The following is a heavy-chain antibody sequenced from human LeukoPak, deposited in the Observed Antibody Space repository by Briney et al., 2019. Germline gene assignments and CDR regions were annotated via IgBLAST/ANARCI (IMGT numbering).Heavy chain of an antibody. J-gene: IGHJ3*02. CDR1: GYSFANYW. Sequence: GESLKISCKASGYSFANYWVGWVRQMPGKGLEWMGIIYPGDSDTKYSPSFQGQVTISADKSISTAYLQWSSLKASDTAMYYCARHYYSSGSVFIDAFDIWAQGTMVTVSS. D-gene: IGHD6-19*01. CDR3: ARHYYSSGSVFIDAFDI. CDR2: IYPGDSDT. V-gene: IGHV5-51*01.